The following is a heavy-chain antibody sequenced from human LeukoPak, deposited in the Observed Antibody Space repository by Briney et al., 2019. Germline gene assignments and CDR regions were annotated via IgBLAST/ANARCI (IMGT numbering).Heavy chain of an antibody. CDR3: ARDRKRFLEWLLSGNYFDY. J-gene: IGHJ4*02. V-gene: IGHV3-21*01. Sequence: GGSLRLSCAASGFTFSSYSMNWVRQAPGKGLEWVSSISSSSSYIYYADSVKGRFTISRDNAKNSLYLQMNSLRAEDTAVYYCARDRKRFLEWLLSGNYFDYWGQGTLVTVSS. CDR1: GFTFSSYS. CDR2: ISSSSSYI. D-gene: IGHD3-3*01.